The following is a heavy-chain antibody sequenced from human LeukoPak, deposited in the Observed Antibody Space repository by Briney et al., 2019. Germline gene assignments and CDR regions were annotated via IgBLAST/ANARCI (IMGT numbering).Heavy chain of an antibody. D-gene: IGHD5-12*01. CDR3: ARDLGYSGYDFGVDY. CDR1: GYIFTNYG. CDR2: INPSSGGT. J-gene: IGHJ4*02. V-gene: IGHV1-2*02. Sequence: ASVKVSCKGSGYIFTNYGISWVRQAPGQGLEWMGWINPSSGGTNYAQKFQGRVTMTRDTSISTAYMELSRLRSDDTAVYYCARDLGYSGYDFGVDYWGQGTLVTVSS.